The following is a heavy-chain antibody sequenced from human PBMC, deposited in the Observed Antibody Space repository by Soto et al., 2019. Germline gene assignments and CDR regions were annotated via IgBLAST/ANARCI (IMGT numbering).Heavy chain of an antibody. CDR3: ARVERGTATTVVDAFDI. CDR2: MSHSGGT. Sequence: QVQLQQWGAGLLKPSETLSLTCAVYGGSVNSGHYYWSWLRQPPGKGLEWIGEMSHSGGTPFNPSLKRRFTISVDTSKNQFSMKMSSVTAADTALYYCARVERGTATTVVDAFDIWGPGTLVTVSS. CDR1: GGSVNSGHYY. J-gene: IGHJ3*02. V-gene: IGHV4-34*01. D-gene: IGHD1-1*01.